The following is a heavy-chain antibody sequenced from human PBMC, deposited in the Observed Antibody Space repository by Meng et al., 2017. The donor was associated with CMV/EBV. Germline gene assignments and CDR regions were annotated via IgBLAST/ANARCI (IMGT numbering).Heavy chain of an antibody. CDR3: ARALSCDSTNCFRYFDC. CDR1: GDSISSGNYY. CDR2: IYYTGRT. D-gene: IGHD2-2*01. Sequence: SETLSLTCTVSGDSISSGNYYWSWIRQPPGKGLEWIGYIYYTGRTYYNPSFKSRVTISIDTSKNHFSLRLSSVTAADTAVYDCARALSCDSTNCFRYFDCWGQGTLVTVSS. V-gene: IGHV4-30-4*08. J-gene: IGHJ4*03.